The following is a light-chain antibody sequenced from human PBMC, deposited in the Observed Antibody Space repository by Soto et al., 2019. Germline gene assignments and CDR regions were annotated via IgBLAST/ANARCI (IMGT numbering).Light chain of an antibody. CDR1: SSDVGGYNY. V-gene: IGLV2-14*03. J-gene: IGLJ1*01. CDR3: SSYTASPYV. Sequence: QSALTQPASVSGSPGQSITISCTGTSSDVGGYNYVSWYQQHPGKAPKLMIYEVTKRPSGVSNRFSGSKSGNTASLTISGLQAEDEADYYCSSYTASPYVFGTGTK. CDR2: EVT.